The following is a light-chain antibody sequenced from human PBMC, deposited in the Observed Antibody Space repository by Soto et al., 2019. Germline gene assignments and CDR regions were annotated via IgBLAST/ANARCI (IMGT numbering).Light chain of an antibody. J-gene: IGKJ1*01. CDR1: QGISSA. CDR2: DAS. V-gene: IGKV1D-13*01. Sequence: AIQLTQSPSSLSASVGDSVTITCRASQGISSALAWYQQTPGRPPKLLIYDASTLESGVPSRFSGSGSGTHFTFTISSLQPEDIATYYCQQYDNLPPTWTFGQGTKVDIK. CDR3: QQYDNLPPTWT.